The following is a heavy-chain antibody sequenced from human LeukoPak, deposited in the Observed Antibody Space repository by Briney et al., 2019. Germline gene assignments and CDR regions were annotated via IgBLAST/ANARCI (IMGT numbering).Heavy chain of an antibody. V-gene: IGHV1-18*01. CDR2: ISAYNGNT. J-gene: IGHJ6*02. Sequence: ASVKVSCKASGYTFTSYGISWVRQAPGQGLEWMGWISAYNGNTNYAQKLQGRVTMTTETSTSTAYMELRSLRSDDTAVYYCARLGYCSGGSCYTANYYYYAMDVWGLGTTVTVSS. CDR1: GYTFTSYG. CDR3: ARLGYCSGGSCYTANYYYYAMDV. D-gene: IGHD2-15*01.